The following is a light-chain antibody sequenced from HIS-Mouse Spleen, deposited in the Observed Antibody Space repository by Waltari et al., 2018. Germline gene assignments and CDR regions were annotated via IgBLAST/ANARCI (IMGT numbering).Light chain of an antibody. V-gene: IGLV2-14*03. CDR2: DVS. CDR3: SSYTSSSTRV. J-gene: IGLJ3*02. CDR1: SSDVGGYNY. Sequence: QSALTQPASVSGSPGQSITISCTGTSSDVGGYNYVSWYQQHPGKAPKLMIYDVSNRPSWVSNRFSGSKSGNTASLTISGLPAEDEADYYCSSYTSSSTRVFGGGTKLTVL.